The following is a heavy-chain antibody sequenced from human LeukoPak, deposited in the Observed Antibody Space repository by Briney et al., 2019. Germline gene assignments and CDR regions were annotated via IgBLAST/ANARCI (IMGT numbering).Heavy chain of an antibody. D-gene: IGHD2-2*01. V-gene: IGHV3-23*01. J-gene: IGHJ3*02. CDR3: AKESDREPARNI. CDR2: ISGSGGST. CDR1: GGSFSGYY. Sequence: PSETLSLTCAVYGGSFSGYYWSWVRQAPGKGLEWVSAISGSGGSTYYADSVKGRFTISRDNSKNTLYLQMNSLRAEDTAVYYCAKESDREPARNIWGQGTMVTVSS.